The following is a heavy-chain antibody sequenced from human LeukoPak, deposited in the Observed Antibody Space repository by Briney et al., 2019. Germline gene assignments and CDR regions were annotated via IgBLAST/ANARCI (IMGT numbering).Heavy chain of an antibody. Sequence: SETLSLTCTVSGGSISSYYWSWIRQPAGKGLEWIGRICTSGSTNYNPSLKSRVTMSVDTSKNQFSLKLSSVTAADTAVYYCARDPGIGYCSGGSCYSSLNNWFDPWGQGTLVTVSS. J-gene: IGHJ5*02. CDR2: ICTSGST. D-gene: IGHD2-15*01. CDR1: GGSISSYY. V-gene: IGHV4-4*07. CDR3: ARDPGIGYCSGGSCYSSLNNWFDP.